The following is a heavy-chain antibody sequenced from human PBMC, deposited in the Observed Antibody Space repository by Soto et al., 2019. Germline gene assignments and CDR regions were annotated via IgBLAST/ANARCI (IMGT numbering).Heavy chain of an antibody. CDR3: ARQYRSDGSCQSDYGMDV. Sequence: PGESLKISCKGSGYSFTSYWLGWVRQMPGKGLEWMGIIYPGDSDTRYSPSFQGQVTISAEKSISTAYLQWSSLKASDTAMYYCARQYRSDGSCQSDYGMDVWGPGTTVTLSS. D-gene: IGHD2-15*01. CDR2: IYPGDSDT. J-gene: IGHJ6*02. CDR1: GYSFTSYW. V-gene: IGHV5-51*01.